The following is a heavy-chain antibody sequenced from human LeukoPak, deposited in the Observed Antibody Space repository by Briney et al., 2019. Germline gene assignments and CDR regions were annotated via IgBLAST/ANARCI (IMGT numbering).Heavy chain of an antibody. CDR3: ARDRGRAAAGKDGFDP. V-gene: IGHV4-59*01. J-gene: IGHJ5*02. Sequence: SETLSLTCTVSGGSISSYYWSWIRQPPGKGLEWIGYIYYSGSTNYNPSLKSRVTISVDTSKNQFSLKLSSVTAADTAVYYCARDRGRAAAGKDGFDPWGQGTLVTVSS. CDR2: IYYSGST. CDR1: GGSISSYY. D-gene: IGHD6-13*01.